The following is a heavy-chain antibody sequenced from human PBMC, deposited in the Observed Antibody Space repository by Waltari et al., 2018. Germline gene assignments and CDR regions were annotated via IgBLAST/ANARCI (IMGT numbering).Heavy chain of an antibody. CDR1: GGSISSSSYY. CDR3: ARDLDGAYSYDY. D-gene: IGHD1-1*01. CDR2: TYYRGST. Sequence: QLQLQESGPGLVKPSETLSLTCTVSGGSISSSSYYWGWIRQPPGKGLEWIGSTYYRGSTYYNPSQKSRVTIAVDTSKNQFSLKLSSVTAADTAVYYCARDLDGAYSYDYWGQGTLVTVSS. V-gene: IGHV4-39*07. J-gene: IGHJ4*02.